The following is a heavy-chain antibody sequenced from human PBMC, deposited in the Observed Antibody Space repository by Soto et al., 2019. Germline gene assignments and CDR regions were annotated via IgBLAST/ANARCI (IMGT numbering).Heavy chain of an antibody. Sequence: ASVKVSCKASGYTFTSYGISWVRQAPGQGLEWMGWISAYNGSTNYAQKLQGRVTMTTDTSTSTAYMELRSLRSEDTAVYYCARDRTNNYYDSSGYPGAYWGQ. J-gene: IGHJ4*01. CDR1: GYTFTSYG. CDR3: ARDRTNNYYDSSGYPGAY. D-gene: IGHD3-22*01. CDR2: ISAYNGST. V-gene: IGHV1-18*01.